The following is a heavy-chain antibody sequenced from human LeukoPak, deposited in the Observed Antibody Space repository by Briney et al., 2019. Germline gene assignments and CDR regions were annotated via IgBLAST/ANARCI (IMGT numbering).Heavy chain of an antibody. CDR2: IGKAGDT. Sequence: GGSLRLSCTASGFTFSNYDMHWVRQVPGEGLEWVSCIGKAGDTHYPGSVEGRFTISRDTYNNALYLQMNSLRVEDTAVYHCARLLPASRHYFDYWGRGTPVTVSS. J-gene: IGHJ4*02. D-gene: IGHD6-6*01. V-gene: IGHV3-13*01. CDR1: GFTFSNYD. CDR3: ARLLPASRHYFDY.